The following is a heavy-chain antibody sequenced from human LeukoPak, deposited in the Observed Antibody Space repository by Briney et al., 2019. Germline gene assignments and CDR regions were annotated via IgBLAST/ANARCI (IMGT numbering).Heavy chain of an antibody. CDR2: IRSKPHSYTT. D-gene: IGHD2-15*01. CDR3: TRQDCSGGSCFYVDY. J-gene: IGHJ4*02. Sequence: RGGSVKLSCAASGFTFSGSDMHWARQASGKGLEWVGLIRSKPHSYTTVYAASVQGRFTISRDDSKNTAYLQMNSLKAEDTAVYYCTRQDCSGGSCFYVDYWGQETLVTVSS. CDR1: GFTFSGSD. V-gene: IGHV3-73*01.